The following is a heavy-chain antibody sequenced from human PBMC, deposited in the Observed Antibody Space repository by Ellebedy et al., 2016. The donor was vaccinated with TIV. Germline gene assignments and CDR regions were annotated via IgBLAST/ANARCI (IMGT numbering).Heavy chain of an antibody. D-gene: IGHD1-1*01. CDR2: ITSGGTI. Sequence: GGSLRLSCAASGFPFSDYYMSWIRQAPGKGLEWVSFITSGGTIYYADSVKGRFTISRDDARNSLYLQMNSLRAEATAVYYCARLDWSDVDLRHFYFDYWGQGTQVTVSS. CDR1: GFPFSDYY. CDR3: ARLDWSDVDLRHFYFDY. V-gene: IGHV3-11*01. J-gene: IGHJ4*02.